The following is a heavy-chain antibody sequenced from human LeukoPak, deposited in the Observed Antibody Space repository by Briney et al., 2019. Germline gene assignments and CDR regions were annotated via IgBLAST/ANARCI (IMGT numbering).Heavy chain of an antibody. V-gene: IGHV3-7*02. D-gene: IGHD3-16*01. Sequence: GGSLRLSCAASGFTFTDFWMMWVRQAPGKGLEWVANIKRDGSEVYYVDSVKGRFTISRDNAKNSLYLQMNSLRAEDTAVYYCARGGGYGVDVWGQGTTVTVSS. J-gene: IGHJ6*02. CDR3: ARGGGYGVDV. CDR1: GFTFTDFW. CDR2: IKRDGSEV.